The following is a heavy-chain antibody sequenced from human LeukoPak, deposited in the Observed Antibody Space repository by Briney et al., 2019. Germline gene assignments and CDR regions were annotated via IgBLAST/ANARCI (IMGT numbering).Heavy chain of an antibody. V-gene: IGHV3-23*01. CDR3: AKDPLNTLMVSPTFDY. CDR1: GFTFSSFA. J-gene: IGHJ4*02. D-gene: IGHD5-18*01. Sequence: GGSLRLSCGASGFTFSSFAMSWVRQTPGKGLEWVSTLSGSGVSTYYADSVKGRFTISRDNSKNTLSLQMNSLRAEDAAVYYCAKDPLNTLMVSPTFDYWGQGTLVTVSA. CDR2: LSGSGVST.